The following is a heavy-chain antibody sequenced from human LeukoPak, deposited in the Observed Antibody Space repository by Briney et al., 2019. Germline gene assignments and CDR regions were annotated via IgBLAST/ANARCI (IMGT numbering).Heavy chain of an antibody. D-gene: IGHD3-10*01. CDR3: ARHRPLYGSGNFEY. Sequence: GESLKISCKGSGYSFTSYWIGWVRQMPGKGLEWMGIIYPGDSDTRYSPSFQGHVTISADKSITTAYLQWSSLKASDTAMYYCARHRPLYGSGNFEYWGQGTLVTVSS. V-gene: IGHV5-51*01. CDR1: GYSFTSYW. J-gene: IGHJ4*02. CDR2: IYPGDSDT.